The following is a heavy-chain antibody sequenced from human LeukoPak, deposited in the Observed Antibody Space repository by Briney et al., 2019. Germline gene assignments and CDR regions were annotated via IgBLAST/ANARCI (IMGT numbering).Heavy chain of an antibody. J-gene: IGHJ6*02. CDR1: GFTFSSYA. Sequence: GGSLRLSCAASGFTFSSYAMSWVRQAPGKGLVWVSRVNSDGSTTTYADSVKGRFTISRDNANNTLYLQMNSLRAEDTAVYYCSRGSPGYSSSWYVWGQGTTVTVSS. CDR2: VNSDGSTT. D-gene: IGHD6-13*01. CDR3: SRGSPGYSSSWYV. V-gene: IGHV3-74*01.